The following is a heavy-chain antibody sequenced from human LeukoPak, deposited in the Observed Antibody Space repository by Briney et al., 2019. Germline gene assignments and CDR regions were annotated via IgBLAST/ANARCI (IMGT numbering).Heavy chain of an antibody. D-gene: IGHD3-9*01. CDR2: ISTTGNTK. Sequence: GGSLRLSCAASGFTFSCSEMYWVRQAPGKGLEWVSYISTTGNTKYYADSVQGRFTVSRDNGQSLLFLQMNSLRAGDTAIYYCARVFVSGYDVLTGYFRAFDYWGQGALVTVSS. CDR3: ARVFVSGYDVLTGYFRAFDY. CDR1: GFTFSCSE. V-gene: IGHV3-48*03. J-gene: IGHJ4*02.